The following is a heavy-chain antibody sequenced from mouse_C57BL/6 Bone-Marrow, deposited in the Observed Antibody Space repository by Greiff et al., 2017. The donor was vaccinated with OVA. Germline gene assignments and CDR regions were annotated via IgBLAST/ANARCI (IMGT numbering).Heavy chain of an antibody. J-gene: IGHJ1*03. CDR2: ISSGSSTI. D-gene: IGHD1-1*01. V-gene: IGHV5-17*01. CDR1: GFTFSDYG. CDR3: ARMDYGSSFYWYFDV. Sequence: DVHLVESGGGLVKPGGSLKLSCAASGFTFSDYGMHWVRQAPEKGLEWVAYISSGSSTIYYADTVKGRFTISRDNAKNTLFLQMTSLRSEDTAMYYCARMDYGSSFYWYFDVWGTGTTVTVSS.